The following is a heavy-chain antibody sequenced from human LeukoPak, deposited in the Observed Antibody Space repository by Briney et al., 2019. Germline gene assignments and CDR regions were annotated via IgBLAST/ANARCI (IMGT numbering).Heavy chain of an antibody. Sequence: PGGSLRLSCSASGFIFGSYSMNWVRQAPGKGLQWVSYISGSSTNVFYADSVKGRFTISRDNAENSLYLQMNSLRAEDTAVYYCARDGVKSGTPFYSDFWGQGALVTVSS. CDR1: GFIFGSYS. V-gene: IGHV3-48*01. D-gene: IGHD2-15*01. CDR3: ARDGVKSGTPFYSDF. J-gene: IGHJ4*02. CDR2: ISGSSTNV.